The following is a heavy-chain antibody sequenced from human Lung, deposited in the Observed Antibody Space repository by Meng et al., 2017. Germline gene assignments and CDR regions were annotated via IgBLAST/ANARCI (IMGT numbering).Heavy chain of an antibody. Sequence: VPLVQSGAEEKTPGASVKVSCKASGYTFPDYWLHWVRRAPGQGLEWMGRINPKSGDTHYAQRFQGRVTMTGDTSISTAYMELSGLRSDDTAMYYCARDEDISAAGKLFGDYWGQGTLVTVSS. CDR1: GYTFPDYW. D-gene: IGHD6-13*01. J-gene: IGHJ4*02. CDR3: ARDEDISAAGKLFGDY. CDR2: INPKSGDT. V-gene: IGHV1-2*06.